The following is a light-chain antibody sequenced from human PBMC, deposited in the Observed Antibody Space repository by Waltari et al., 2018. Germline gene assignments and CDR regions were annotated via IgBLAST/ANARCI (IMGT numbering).Light chain of an antibody. CDR2: ATS. CDR1: QSVSNNY. J-gene: IGKJ2*01. Sequence: EIVLTPSPGTLSLSPGESATLSCRASQSVSNNYLAWYQQKPGQAPRLLIYATSSRATGIPDRFRGSGSGTDFTLIISRLEPEDFAVYYCQQYGSSPRYTFGQGTKLEIK. V-gene: IGKV3-20*01. CDR3: QQYGSSPRYT.